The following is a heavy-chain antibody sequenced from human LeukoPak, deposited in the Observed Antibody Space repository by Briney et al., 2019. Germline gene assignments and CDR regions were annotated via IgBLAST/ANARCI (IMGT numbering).Heavy chain of an antibody. CDR2: IYYSGST. Sequence: SETLSLTCTVSGGSISSSSYYWGWIRQPPGKGLEWIGSIYYSGSTYYNPSLKSRVTISVDTSKNQFSLKLSSVTAADTAVYYCAGRQTTTSYYYGMDVWGQGTTVTVSS. D-gene: IGHD4-11*01. CDR1: GGSISSSSYY. CDR3: AGRQTTTSYYYGMDV. V-gene: IGHV4-39*01. J-gene: IGHJ6*02.